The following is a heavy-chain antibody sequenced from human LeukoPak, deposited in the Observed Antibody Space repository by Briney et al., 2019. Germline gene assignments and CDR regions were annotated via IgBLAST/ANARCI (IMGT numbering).Heavy chain of an antibody. J-gene: IGHJ5*02. D-gene: IGHD1-26*01. CDR3: ARDSGSYYNWFDP. V-gene: IGHV4-39*07. CDR1: GGSISSSSYY. CDR2: IYYSGST. Sequence: SETLSLTCTVSGGSISSSSYYWGWIRQPPGKGLEWIGSIYYSGSTYYNPSLKSRVTISVDTSKNQFSLKLSSVTAADTAVYYCARDSGSYYNWFDPWGQGTLVTVSS.